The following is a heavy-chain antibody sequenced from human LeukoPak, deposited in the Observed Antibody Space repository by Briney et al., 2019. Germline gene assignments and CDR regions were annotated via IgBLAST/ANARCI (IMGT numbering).Heavy chain of an antibody. D-gene: IGHD3-10*01. J-gene: IGHJ4*02. CDR1: GGSISSYY. CDR2: IYYSGST. Sequence: SETLSLTCTVSGGSISSYYWNWIRQPPGKGLEWIGYIYYSGSTNYNTSLKSRVIISIDTSKNQISLKLTSVTAADTAVYYCARAPSGGELTYYFDYWGQGTLVTASS. V-gene: IGHV4-59*01. CDR3: ARAPSGGELTYYFDY.